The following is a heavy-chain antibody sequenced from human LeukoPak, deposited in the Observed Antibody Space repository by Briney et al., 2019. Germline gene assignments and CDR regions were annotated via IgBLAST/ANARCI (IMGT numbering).Heavy chain of an antibody. D-gene: IGHD5-18*01. Sequence: GGSLRLSCAASGFTFSSYAMHWVRQAPGKGLEWVAVISYDGSNKYYADSVKGRFTISRDNSKNTLYLQMNSLRAEDTAVYYCVKLYEPLSRIQLWFGYGMDVWGQGTTVTVSS. CDR1: GFTFSSYA. CDR3: VKLYEPLSRIQLWFGYGMDV. V-gene: IGHV3-30*04. J-gene: IGHJ6*02. CDR2: ISYDGSNK.